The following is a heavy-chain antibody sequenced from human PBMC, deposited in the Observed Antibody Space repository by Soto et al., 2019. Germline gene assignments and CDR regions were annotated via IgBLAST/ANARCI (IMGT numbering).Heavy chain of an antibody. J-gene: IGHJ4*02. Sequence: QVQVVESGGGVVQPGRSLRLSCATSGFTFSNYGMHWVRQAPGKGLEWVAVIWHDGKNKYYADSVKGRFTISRDNSKNTRFLQMDSLRAEDTAVYHCARDPGNDEASDYWGQGTLVTVSS. CDR3: ARDPGNDEASDY. V-gene: IGHV3-33*01. D-gene: IGHD1-1*01. CDR1: GFTFSNYG. CDR2: IWHDGKNK.